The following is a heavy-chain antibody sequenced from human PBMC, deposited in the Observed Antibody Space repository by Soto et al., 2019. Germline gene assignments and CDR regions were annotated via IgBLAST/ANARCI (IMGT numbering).Heavy chain of an antibody. V-gene: IGHV1-69*01. D-gene: IGHD6-13*01. J-gene: IGHJ2*01. CDR2: IIPIFGTA. CDR1: GGTFSSYA. CDR3: AGRVYSSSWESWYFDL. Sequence: QVPLVQSGAEVKKPGSSVKVSCKASGGTFSSYAISWVRQAPGQGLEWMGGIIPIFGTANYAQKFQGRVTITADASTSPASMELRSLRSEDTAVYYCAGRVYSSSWESWYFDLWGRGTLVTVSS.